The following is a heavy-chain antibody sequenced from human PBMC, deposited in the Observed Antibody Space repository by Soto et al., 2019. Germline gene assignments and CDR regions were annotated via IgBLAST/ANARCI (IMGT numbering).Heavy chain of an antibody. Sequence: GGSLRLSCAASGFTFSHYIYHWVRQAPGKGLQWVAVIRDDGKKTNYATSVRGRFTVSRDMSKSTIFLQMNNLRIDDSAIYSCARGRGSYYRGCFDYWGQGTLVTVSS. CDR1: GFTFSHYI. V-gene: IGHV3-30*03. J-gene: IGHJ4*02. CDR2: IRDDGKKT. CDR3: ARGRGSYYRGCFDY. D-gene: IGHD1-26*01.